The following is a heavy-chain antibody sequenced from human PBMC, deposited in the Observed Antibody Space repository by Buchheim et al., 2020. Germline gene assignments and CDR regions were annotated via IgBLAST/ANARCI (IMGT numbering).Heavy chain of an antibody. V-gene: IGHV4-34*01. D-gene: IGHD7-27*01. J-gene: IGHJ4*02. Sequence: QVQLQQWGAGLLKPSETLSLTCAVYGGSFSGYYWSWIRQPPGKGLEWIGEINHSGSTNYNPSLKSRVTISVDTSKNQFSLKLSSVTAADTAVYYCARWVMGLGTARRGYYFDYWGQGTL. CDR2: INHSGST. CDR3: ARWVMGLGTARRGYYFDY. CDR1: GGSFSGYY.